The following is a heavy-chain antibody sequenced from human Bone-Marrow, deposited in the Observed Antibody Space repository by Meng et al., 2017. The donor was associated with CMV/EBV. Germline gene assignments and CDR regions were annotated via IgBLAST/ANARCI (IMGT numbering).Heavy chain of an antibody. V-gene: IGHV3-21*01. J-gene: IGHJ6*01. Sequence: GESLKISCAASGFTFSDYSTNWVRQAPGKGLEGVSTISSSSSYIYYAVSVKGRFTISRDNAKNSLYLQMDSLRAEDTAVYYCARVYSSGWYYYYYGMDVWGQGTTVTVSS. CDR1: GFTFSDYS. CDR2: ISSSSSYI. CDR3: ARVYSSGWYYYYYGMDV. D-gene: IGHD6-19*01.